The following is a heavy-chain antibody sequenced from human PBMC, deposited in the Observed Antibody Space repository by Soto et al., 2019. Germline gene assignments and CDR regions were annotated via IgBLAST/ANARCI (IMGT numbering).Heavy chain of an antibody. D-gene: IGHD4-17*01. J-gene: IGHJ6*03. CDR1: GGSSSGLY. CDR2: IYYSGST. Sequence: LLTLPLTCTVVGGSSSGLYWSWIRKTTGKGLEWIGYIYYSGSTHYNPSLKSRVTISVDTSKNQFSLKLSSVTAADTAVYYCARQGNYGDYVGSYYYYYMDVWGKGTTVTDSS. CDR3: ARQGNYGDYVGSYYYYYMDV. V-gene: IGHV4-59*08.